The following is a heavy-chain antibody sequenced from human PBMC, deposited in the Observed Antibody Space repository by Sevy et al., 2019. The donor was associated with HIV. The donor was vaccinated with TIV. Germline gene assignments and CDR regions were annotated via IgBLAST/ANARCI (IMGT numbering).Heavy chain of an antibody. D-gene: IGHD6-13*01. CDR2: INQDGSVK. V-gene: IGHV3-7*01. Sequence: GGSLRLSCVASGFSLNNYWMNWVRQAPGKGLEWVANINQDGSVKYYVESVRGRFTISRDNARNLVFLQMSSLRVDDSAPYYCVRAIAKDGSFWGQGTLVTVSS. CDR1: GFSLNNYW. CDR3: VRAIAKDGSF. J-gene: IGHJ4*02.